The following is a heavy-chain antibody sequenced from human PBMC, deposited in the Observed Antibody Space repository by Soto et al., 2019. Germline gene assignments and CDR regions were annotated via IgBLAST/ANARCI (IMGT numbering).Heavy chain of an antibody. CDR1: GFTFSSYG. D-gene: IGHD3-9*01. Sequence: QVQLVESGGGVVQPGRSLRLSCAASGFTFSSYGMHWVRKAPGKGLEWVAVIWYDGSNKYYADSVKGRFTISRDNSKNMLYLQMNSLRAEYTAVYYFARGQIDTRDDWGQGTLVNVSS. J-gene: IGHJ4*02. CDR3: ARGQIDTRDD. CDR2: IWYDGSNK. V-gene: IGHV3-33*01.